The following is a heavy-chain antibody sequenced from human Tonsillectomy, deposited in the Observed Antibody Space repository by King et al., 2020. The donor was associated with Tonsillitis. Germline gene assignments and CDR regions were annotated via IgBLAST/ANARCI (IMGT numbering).Heavy chain of an antibody. Sequence: QLVQSGGGVVQPGRSLRLSCAASGFTFSSFAMHWVRQAPGKGLEWGAIISYDGSSKYYADSVKGRFTISRDNSKNTLYLQMNSLRAEDTAVYFCARDTVPAGMGTYYYYYYMDVWGKGTTVTVSS. V-gene: IGHV3-30-3*01. D-gene: IGHD2-2*01. J-gene: IGHJ6*03. CDR2: ISYDGSSK. CDR1: GFTFSSFA. CDR3: ARDTVPAGMGTYYYYYYMDV.